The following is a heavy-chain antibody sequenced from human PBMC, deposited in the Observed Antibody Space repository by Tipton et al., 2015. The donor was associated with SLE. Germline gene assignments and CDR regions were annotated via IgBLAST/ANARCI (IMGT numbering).Heavy chain of an antibody. J-gene: IGHJ4*02. CDR2: INHSGST. Sequence: TLSLTCAVYGGSFSGYYWSWIRQPPGKGLEWIGEINHSGSTNYNPSLKSRVTISVDTSKNQFSLKLSSVTAADTAVYYCARGRYSSSWYDYGGQGTLVTVSS. D-gene: IGHD6-13*01. CDR1: GGSFSGYY. V-gene: IGHV4-34*01. CDR3: ARGRYSSSWYDY.